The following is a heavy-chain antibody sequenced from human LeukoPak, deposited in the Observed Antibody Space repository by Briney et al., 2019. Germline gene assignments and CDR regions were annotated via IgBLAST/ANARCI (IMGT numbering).Heavy chain of an antibody. CDR1: GFTFSSSA. Sequence: GGSLRLSCAASGFTFSSSAMTWVRQAPGKGLEWVSAISDNGYDTFYADSVKGRFTVSRDNSKNTVYLQMNSLRAEDTAVYYCAKGPRTVRFGDRHKGMFDYWGQGTLVTVSS. CDR2: ISDNGYDT. J-gene: IGHJ4*02. CDR3: AKGPRTVRFGDRHKGMFDY. D-gene: IGHD3-10*01. V-gene: IGHV3-23*01.